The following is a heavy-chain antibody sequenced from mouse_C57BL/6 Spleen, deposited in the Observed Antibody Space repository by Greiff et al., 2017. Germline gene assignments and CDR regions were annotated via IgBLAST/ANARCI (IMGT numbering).Heavy chain of an antibody. CDR2: INPNNGGT. J-gene: IGHJ2*01. CDR3: ARWGFDY. V-gene: IGHV1-26*01. CDR1: GYTFTDYY. Sequence: EVQLQQSGPELVKPGASVKISCKASGYTFTDYYMNWVKQSHGKSLEWIGDINPNNGGTSYNQKFKGKATLTVDKSSSTAYMELRSLKSEDSAVYYCARWGFDYWGQGTTLTVSS.